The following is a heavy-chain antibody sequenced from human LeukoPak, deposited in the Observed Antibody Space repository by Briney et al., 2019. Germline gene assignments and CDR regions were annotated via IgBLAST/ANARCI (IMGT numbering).Heavy chain of an antibody. CDR2: IYYSGTT. D-gene: IGHD6-13*01. CDR1: GGSISSYY. J-gene: IGHJ5*02. Sequence: PSETLSLTYTVSGGSISSYYWSWIRQPPGKGLEWIGYIYYSGTTNYNPSLKSRVTISADTSKNQFSLKLSSVTAADTAVYYCARSSSSSPLKWFDPWGQGSLVTVSS. CDR3: ARSSSSSPLKWFDP. V-gene: IGHV4-59*08.